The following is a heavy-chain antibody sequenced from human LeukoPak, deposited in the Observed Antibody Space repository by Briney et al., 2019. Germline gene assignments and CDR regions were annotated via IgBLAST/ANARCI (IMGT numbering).Heavy chain of an antibody. D-gene: IGHD5-18*01. J-gene: IGHJ4*02. CDR1: GFPVSDNY. CDR3: ARDPGYNYGFDY. Sequence: PGGSLRLSCAASGFPVSDNYMSWVRQAPGKGLEWVSIIYSDGTTYYADSVKGRFTISRDNPKNSLYLQMNSLRAEDTAVYYCARDPGYNYGFDYWGQGTLVTVSS. CDR2: IYSDGTT. V-gene: IGHV3-66*01.